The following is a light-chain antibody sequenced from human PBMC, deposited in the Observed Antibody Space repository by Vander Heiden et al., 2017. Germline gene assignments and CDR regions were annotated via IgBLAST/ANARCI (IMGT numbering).Light chain of an antibody. J-gene: IGLJ2*01. CDR3: NSRDSSGNHRVV. V-gene: IGLV3-19*01. Sequence: SSELTQDPAVSVAFGPTVRIPCQGACLRSYYAIWYQQKPGQAPVLVIYGKNNRPSGIPDRFSGSSSGNTAALTITGAQAEDEAAYYCNSRDSSGNHRVVFGGGTKLTVL. CDR2: GKN. CDR1: CLRSYY.